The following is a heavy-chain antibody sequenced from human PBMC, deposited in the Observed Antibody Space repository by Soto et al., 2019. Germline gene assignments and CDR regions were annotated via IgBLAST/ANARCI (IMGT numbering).Heavy chain of an antibody. CDR1: GGSISSYY. V-gene: IGHV4-59*01. CDR2: IYYSGST. Sequence: TLSLTCTVSGGSISSYYWSWIRQPPGKGLEWSGYIYYSGSTNYNPSLKSRVTISVDTSKNQFSLKLSSVTAADTAVYYCASYGSGSYKGSPFDYWGQGTLVTVSS. CDR3: ASYGSGSYKGSPFDY. D-gene: IGHD3-10*01. J-gene: IGHJ4*02.